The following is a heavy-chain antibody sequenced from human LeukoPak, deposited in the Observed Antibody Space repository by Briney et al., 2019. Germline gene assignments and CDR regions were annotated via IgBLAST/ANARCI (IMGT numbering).Heavy chain of an antibody. J-gene: IGHJ3*02. CDR2: IYYSGST. Sequence: SETLSLTCTVSGGSISSYYWSWIRQPPGKGLEWIGYIYYSGSTNYNPSLKSRVTISVDTSKNQFSLKLSSVTAADTAVYYCARPLRWEGSGGSPNPFDIWGQGTMVTVSS. CDR3: ARPLRWEGSGGSPNPFDI. V-gene: IGHV4-59*01. CDR1: GGSISSYY. D-gene: IGHD2-15*01.